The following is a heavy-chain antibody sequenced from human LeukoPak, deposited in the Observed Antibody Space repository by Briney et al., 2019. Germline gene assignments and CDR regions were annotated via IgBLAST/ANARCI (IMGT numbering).Heavy chain of an antibody. Sequence: GGSLRLSCAASGFTFSSYSMNWVRQAPGKGLEWVSYISSSSSTIYYADSVKGRFTISRDNAKNSLYLQMNSLRAEDTAVYYCARDWYSSGSESDVWGKGTTVTVSS. V-gene: IGHV3-48*01. CDR1: GFTFSSYS. CDR3: ARDWYSSGSESDV. D-gene: IGHD6-19*01. J-gene: IGHJ6*04. CDR2: ISSSSSTI.